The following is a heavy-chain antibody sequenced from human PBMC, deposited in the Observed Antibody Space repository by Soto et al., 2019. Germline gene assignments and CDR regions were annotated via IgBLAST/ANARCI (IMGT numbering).Heavy chain of an antibody. V-gene: IGHV4-34*01. J-gene: IGHJ6*02. Sequence: QVQLQQWGAGLLKPSETLSLTCDVHGGAFSGYYWSWIRQPPGKGLEWVGEINHTGRTSFNPSLKSRVTISLDASKNHFSLELSSVTAADAAVYYCARGDYSNNVGHYYYGMDVWGRGTTVTVSS. CDR2: INHTGRT. CDR1: GGAFSGYY. CDR3: ARGDYSNNVGHYYYGMDV. D-gene: IGHD4-4*01.